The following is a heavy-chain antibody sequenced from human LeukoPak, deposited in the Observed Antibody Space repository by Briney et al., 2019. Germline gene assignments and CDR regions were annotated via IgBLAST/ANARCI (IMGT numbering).Heavy chain of an antibody. Sequence: PSETLSLTCTVSGGSISSSSYYWGWIRQPPGKGLEWIGSIYYSGSTYYNPSLKSRVTISVDTSKNQFSLKLSSVTAADTAVYYCVSVYYDSSGYYQPDYWGQGTLVTVSS. D-gene: IGHD3-22*01. J-gene: IGHJ4*02. CDR3: VSVYYDSSGYYQPDY. CDR2: IYYSGST. V-gene: IGHV4-39*01. CDR1: GGSISSSSYY.